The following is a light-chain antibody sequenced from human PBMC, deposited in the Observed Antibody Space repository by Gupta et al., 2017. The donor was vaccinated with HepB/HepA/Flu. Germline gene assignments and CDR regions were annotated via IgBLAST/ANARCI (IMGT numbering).Light chain of an antibody. CDR2: TLP. J-gene: IGKJ3*01. V-gene: IGKV2-40*01. Sequence: DIVMTQSPLFLPVTPGEPAPISSRSSQSLFNVDDGNTYLDRYLQKPGQSPQLRIYTLPYRASGVPDVFRGRGSGTDFTLKIRRVEADDVGVYSCMQRLELPITFGPGTKVDIK. CDR3: MQRLELPIT. CDR1: QSLFNVDDGNTY.